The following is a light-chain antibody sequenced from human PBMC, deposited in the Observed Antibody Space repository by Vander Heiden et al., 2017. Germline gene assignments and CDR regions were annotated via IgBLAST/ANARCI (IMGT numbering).Light chain of an antibody. Sequence: DIQMTQSPSSLSASVGDRVTITCRASQSIDSYLNWYQQKPGKAPKLLIYAASSLQSGVPSRFSGSGSGTDFTLTISRLQPEDFATYYCQQTYSTRLNVGGGTKVEIK. CDR3: QQTYSTRLN. CDR2: AAS. V-gene: IGKV1-39*01. CDR1: QSIDSY. J-gene: IGKJ4*01.